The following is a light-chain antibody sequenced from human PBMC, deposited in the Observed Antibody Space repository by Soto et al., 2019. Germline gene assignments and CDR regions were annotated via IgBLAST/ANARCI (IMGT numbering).Light chain of an antibody. Sequence: DIQMTQSPSTLSGSVGDRVTITCRASQTIRSRLAWYQQKPGKAPNLLISKASTLKSGVPSRFSGSASGTEFTLTISSLQPDDFATYYCQHYNSYSEAFGQGTKVELK. V-gene: IGKV1-5*03. CDR2: KAS. J-gene: IGKJ1*01. CDR3: QHYNSYSEA. CDR1: QTIRSR.